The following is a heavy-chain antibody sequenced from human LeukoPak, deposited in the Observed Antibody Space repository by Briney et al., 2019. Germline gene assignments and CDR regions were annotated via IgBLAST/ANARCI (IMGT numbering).Heavy chain of an antibody. CDR1: GGSISSYY. CDR3: AKGGDRGSWFDP. Sequence: SETLSLTCTVSGGSISSYYWSWIRQPPGKGLEWIGYIYYSGNTNYNPSLKSRVTISVDTSKNQFSLKLSSVTAADTAVYYCAKGGDRGSWFDPWGQGTLVTVSS. J-gene: IGHJ5*02. V-gene: IGHV4-59*01. D-gene: IGHD3-10*01. CDR2: IYYSGNT.